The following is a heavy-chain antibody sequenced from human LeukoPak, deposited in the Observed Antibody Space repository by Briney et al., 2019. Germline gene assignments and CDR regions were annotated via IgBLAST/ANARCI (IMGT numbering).Heavy chain of an antibody. Sequence: PGRSLRLSCAASGFTFSAYGIHWVRQAPGKGLEWVAFIRNDGDVIYYAESVKGRFTISRDNSKNTVYLQLNSLRAEDTAVYYCAKDLMSIKALIPWDYWGQGTLVTVSP. CDR1: GFTFSAYG. D-gene: IGHD2-21*01. V-gene: IGHV3-30*02. CDR3: AKDLMSIKALIPWDY. J-gene: IGHJ4*02. CDR2: IRNDGDVI.